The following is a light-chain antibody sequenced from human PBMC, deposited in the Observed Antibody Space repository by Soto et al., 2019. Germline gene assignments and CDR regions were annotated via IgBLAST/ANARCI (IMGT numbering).Light chain of an antibody. CDR2: GAS. J-gene: IGKJ5*01. CDR3: QQYGDSPST. V-gene: IGKV3-20*01. CDR1: QSVRSRF. Sequence: ETVLTQSPDPLSLSPGEGATLSCRASQSVRSRFLAWYQQKPGQAPRLLIYGASSRATGIPDRFSGSGSGTDFTLTISRLEPEDFAVYYCQQYGDSPSTFGQGTRLEIK.